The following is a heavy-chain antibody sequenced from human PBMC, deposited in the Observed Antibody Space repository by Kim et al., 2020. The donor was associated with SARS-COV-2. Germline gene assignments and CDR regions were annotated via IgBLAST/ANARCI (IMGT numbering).Heavy chain of an antibody. D-gene: IGHD3-10*01. V-gene: IGHV3-7*01. CDR2: IKQDGSEK. J-gene: IGHJ4*02. CDR1: VFTFSSYW. Sequence: GGSLRLSCAASVFTFSSYWMSWVRQAPGKGLEWVANIKQDGSEKYYVDSVKGRFTISRANAKNSLYLQMNSLRAEDTAVYYCARDRPGAAPRYWGQGTLVTVSS. CDR3: ARDRPGAAPRY.